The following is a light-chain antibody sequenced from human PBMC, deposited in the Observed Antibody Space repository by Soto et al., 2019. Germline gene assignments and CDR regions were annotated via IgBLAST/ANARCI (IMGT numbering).Light chain of an antibody. Sequence: QSVLTQPPSVSGAPGQRVTISCNGSSSNIGAGYDVHWYQQLPGTAPKLLIYGNSNRPSGVPDRFSGSKSGTSASLAITGLQAEDEADYYCQSYDSSPRVVFGGGTKLTVL. CDR2: GNS. J-gene: IGLJ2*01. CDR3: QSYDSSPRVV. CDR1: SSNIGAGYD. V-gene: IGLV1-40*01.